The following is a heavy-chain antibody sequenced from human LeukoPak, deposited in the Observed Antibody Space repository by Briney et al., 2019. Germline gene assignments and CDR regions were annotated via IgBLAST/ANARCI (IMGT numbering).Heavy chain of an antibody. V-gene: IGHV4-34*01. CDR1: SGSFRGYY. D-gene: IGHD2-21*02. J-gene: IGHJ4*02. CDR3: ARCDLGGDCYSPDY. Sequence: PSETLSLTCTAYSGSFRGYYWSWIRQPPGKGLEWIGEINHSGSTNYNPSLKSRLTISMDMSKNQFSLELSSVTAADTAIYYCARCDLGGDCYSPDYWGQGTLVTVSS. CDR2: INHSGST.